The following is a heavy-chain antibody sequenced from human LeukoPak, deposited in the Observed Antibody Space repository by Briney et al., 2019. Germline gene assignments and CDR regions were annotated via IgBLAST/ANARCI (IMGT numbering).Heavy chain of an antibody. CDR1: GDSFSNYY. V-gene: IGHV4-34*01. J-gene: IGHJ3*02. CDR2: INHSGST. CDR3: ARGRYSGSYFAFDI. D-gene: IGHD1-26*01. Sequence: SETLSLTCAVYGDSFSNYYWIWIRQPPGKGLEWIGEINHSGSTNYNPSLKSRVTISVDTSKNQFSLKLSSVTAADTAVYYCARGRYSGSYFAFDIWGQGTMVTVSS.